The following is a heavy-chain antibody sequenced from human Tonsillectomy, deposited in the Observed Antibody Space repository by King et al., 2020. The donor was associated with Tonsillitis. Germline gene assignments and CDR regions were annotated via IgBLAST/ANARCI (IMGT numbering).Heavy chain of an antibody. CDR3: AKDRAGSGTYFSSAFDI. CDR1: GFTFSGYA. V-gene: IGHV3-23*04. J-gene: IGHJ3*02. D-gene: IGHD1-26*01. Sequence: VQLVESGGGLVQPGGSLRLSCAASGFTFSGYAMSWVRQAPGKGLEGVSGISGSGGSTDYAGAVKGRFTISRDNAKNTLYLQMNSLRAEDTALYYCAKDRAGSGTYFSSAFDIWGQGTVATVSS. CDR2: ISGSGGST.